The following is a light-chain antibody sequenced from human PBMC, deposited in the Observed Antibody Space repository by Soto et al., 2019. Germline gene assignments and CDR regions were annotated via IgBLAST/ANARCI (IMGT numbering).Light chain of an antibody. Sequence: EIVMTQSPATLSVSPGERATLSCRASQSVSSSLAWYQQKPGQAPRLLIYGASTRATGIPARFSGSGSETEFTLTISSLQSEDFAVYYCQQYNNWWTFGHGTKVEIK. CDR3: QQYNNWWT. J-gene: IGKJ1*01. CDR2: GAS. CDR1: QSVSSS. V-gene: IGKV3-15*01.